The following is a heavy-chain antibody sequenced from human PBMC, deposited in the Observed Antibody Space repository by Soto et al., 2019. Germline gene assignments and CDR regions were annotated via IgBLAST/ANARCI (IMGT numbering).Heavy chain of an antibody. V-gene: IGHV1-46*01. J-gene: IGHJ4*02. D-gene: IGHD2-21*02. CDR1: GDTFTDYY. CDR2: VNPSGGHT. CDR3: ARGGHVVVGTAALDY. Sequence: QVQLMQSGAEVKKPGASVKVSCKASGDTFTDYYIHWVRQAPGQGLEWMGRVNPSGGHTNYAQHFLGRVNMTRDTSTSTLYMELTRLTSDDTAIYYCARGGHVVVGTAALDYWGQGTLVTVSS.